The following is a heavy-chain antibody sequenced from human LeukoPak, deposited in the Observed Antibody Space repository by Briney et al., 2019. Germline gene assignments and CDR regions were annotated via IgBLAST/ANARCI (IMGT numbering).Heavy chain of an antibody. J-gene: IGHJ4*02. V-gene: IGHV4-59*01. D-gene: IGHD3-10*01. CDR3: ARGYGLLWFGELSGGYFDY. CDR2: IYYSGST. CDR1: GVSISSYY. Sequence: SETLSLTCTVSGVSISSYYWSWIRQPPGKGLEWIGYIYYSGSTNYNPSLKSRVTISVDTSKNQFSLKLSSVTAADTAVYYCARGYGLLWFGELSGGYFDYWGQGTLVTVSS.